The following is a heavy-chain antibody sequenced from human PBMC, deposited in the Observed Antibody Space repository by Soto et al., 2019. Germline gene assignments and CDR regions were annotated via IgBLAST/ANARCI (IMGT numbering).Heavy chain of an antibody. V-gene: IGHV3-21*01. CDR2: ISSTTNYI. CDR3: ARESEDLTSTFDY. J-gene: IGHJ4*02. Sequence: GGSLRLSCAASGFTFTRYSMNWVRQAPGKGLEWVSSISSTTNYIYYADSMKGRFTVSRDNAKNSVYLEMNSLSAEDTALYYCARESEDLTSTFDYWGQGTLVTVSS. CDR1: GFTFTRYS.